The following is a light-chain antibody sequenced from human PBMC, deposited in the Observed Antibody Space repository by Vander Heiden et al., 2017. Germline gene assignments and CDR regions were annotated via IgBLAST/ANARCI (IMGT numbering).Light chain of an antibody. Sequence: EIVLTQSPATLSLSPGDRATLSCRASQSVATYLAWYQQKPGQAPRLLIHDASYRATGIPARFSGRGSGTDFTLTISSLEPEDFAVYYCQRRSDWPPVTFGQGTRLEIK. V-gene: IGKV3-11*01. CDR3: QRRSDWPPVT. CDR2: DAS. CDR1: QSVATY. J-gene: IGKJ5*01.